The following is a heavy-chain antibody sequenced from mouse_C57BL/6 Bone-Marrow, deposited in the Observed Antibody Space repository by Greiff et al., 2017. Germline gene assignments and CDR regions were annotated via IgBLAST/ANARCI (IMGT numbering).Heavy chain of an antibody. CDR2: IYPRSGNT. D-gene: IGHD2-4*01. CDR3: ARSYYYEPFAY. CDR1: GYTFTSYG. Sequence: QVHVKQSGAELARPGASVKLSCKASGYTFTSYGISWVKQRTGQGLEWIGEIYPRSGNTYYNEKFKGKATLTADKSSSTAYMELRSLTSEDSAVYFCARSYYYEPFAYWGQGTLVTVSA. V-gene: IGHV1-81*01. J-gene: IGHJ3*01.